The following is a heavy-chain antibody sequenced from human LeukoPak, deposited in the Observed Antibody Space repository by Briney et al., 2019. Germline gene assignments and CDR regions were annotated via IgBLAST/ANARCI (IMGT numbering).Heavy chain of an antibody. CDR2: IFPGDSDT. D-gene: IGHD2-15*01. V-gene: IGHV5-51*01. Sequence: GESLKISCKDSGYSFATYWIGWVRQMPGQGLEWMGIIFPGDSDTRYSPSFQGQVTISADKSISTAYLQWSSLKASDTAIYYCASEYCSGGNCYFDYWGQGTLVTVSS. CDR1: GYSFATYW. CDR3: ASEYCSGGNCYFDY. J-gene: IGHJ4*02.